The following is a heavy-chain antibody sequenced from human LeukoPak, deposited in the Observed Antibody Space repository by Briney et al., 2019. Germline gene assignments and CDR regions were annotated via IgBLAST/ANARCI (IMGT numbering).Heavy chain of an antibody. CDR3: ARDPAYDFWSGYYKGGVDYYYYYMDV. CDR1: GFTFSSYA. V-gene: IGHV3-30-3*01. CDR2: ISYDGSNK. D-gene: IGHD3-3*01. J-gene: IGHJ6*03. Sequence: PGGSLRLSCAASGFTFSSYAMHWVRQAPGKGLEWVAVISYDGSNKYYADSVKGRFTISRDNSKNTLYLQMNSLRAEDTAVYYCARDPAYDFWSGYYKGGVDYYYYYMDVWGKGTTVTVSS.